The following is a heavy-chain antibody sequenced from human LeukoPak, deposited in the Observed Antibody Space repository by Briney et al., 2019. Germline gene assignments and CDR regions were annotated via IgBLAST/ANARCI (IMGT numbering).Heavy chain of an antibody. CDR2: IYYSGST. V-gene: IGHV4-59*01. D-gene: IGHD5-18*01. CDR3: ARPAERGYSYGLDF. CDR1: GDSISSYY. Sequence: SETLSLTCTVFGDSISSYYWSWIRQPPGKGLEWIGYIYYSGSTNYNPSLKSRVTISLDTSKNQVSLNLSSVTAADTAVYYCARPAERGYSYGLDFWGPGTMVTVSS. J-gene: IGHJ3*01.